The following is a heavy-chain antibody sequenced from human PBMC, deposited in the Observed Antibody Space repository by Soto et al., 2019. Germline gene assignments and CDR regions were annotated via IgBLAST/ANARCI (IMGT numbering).Heavy chain of an antibody. CDR2: INPNSGGT. V-gene: IGHV1-2*04. D-gene: IGHD6-19*01. CDR3: ARDKSQAVAGDYYYYYGMDV. J-gene: IGHJ6*02. CDR1: GYTFPGYY. Sequence: ASVKVSCKAFGYTFPGYYMHWVRQAPGQGLEWMGWINPNSGGTNYAQKFQGWVTMTRDTSISTAYMELSRLRSDDTAVYYCARDKSQAVAGDYYYYYGMDVWGQGTTVTVSS.